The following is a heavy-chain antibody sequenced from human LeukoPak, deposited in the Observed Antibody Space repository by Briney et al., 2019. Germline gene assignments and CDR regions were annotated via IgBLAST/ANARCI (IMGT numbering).Heavy chain of an antibody. CDR2: FYYTGSS. Sequence: SETLSLTCTVSGGSISSYYWSWIRQPPGKGLEWIGYFYYTGSSNYNPSLKSRVTLSVDTSINQFSLKLNSVTAADTAVYYCASLSKGSRDGYPRDRWGQGTLVTVSS. V-gene: IGHV4-59*01. CDR3: ASLSKGSRDGYPRDR. D-gene: IGHD5-24*01. CDR1: GGSISSYY. J-gene: IGHJ5*02.